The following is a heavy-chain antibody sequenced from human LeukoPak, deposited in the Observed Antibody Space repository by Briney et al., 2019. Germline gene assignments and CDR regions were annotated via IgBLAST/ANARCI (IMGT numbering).Heavy chain of an antibody. V-gene: IGHV3-74*01. CDR1: GFTFSGNW. J-gene: IGHJ4*02. CDR3: VRFSPPGY. CDR2: INADGSIT. Sequence: PGGSLRLSCAASGFTFSGNWIHWVRQAPGKGLVWVSRINADGSITSYADSVKGRFTVSRDNAKNTVYLQMNSLRVDDTAVYHCVRFSPPGYWGQGTLVTVSS.